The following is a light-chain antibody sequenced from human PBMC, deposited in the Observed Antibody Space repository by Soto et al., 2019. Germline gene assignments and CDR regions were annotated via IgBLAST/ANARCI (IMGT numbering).Light chain of an antibody. V-gene: IGKV1-8*01. CDR1: QGISSY. J-gene: IGKJ4*01. Sequence: ILMTQSPSSLSASTGDRVTITCRASQGISSYLAWYQQKPGKAPKLLIYAASSRATGIPDRFSGSGSGTDFTLTISRLEPEDFAVYYCQQYDNSPLTFGGGTKVDI. CDR3: QQYDNSPLT. CDR2: AAS.